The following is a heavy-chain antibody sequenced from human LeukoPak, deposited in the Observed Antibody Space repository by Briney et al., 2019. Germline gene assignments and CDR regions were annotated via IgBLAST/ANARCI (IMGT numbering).Heavy chain of an antibody. J-gene: IGHJ4*02. CDR2: IYSGGST. CDR1: GFTVSSNY. Sequence: GGSLRLSCAASGFTVSSNYMSWVRQAPGMGLEWVSVIYSGGSTYYADSVKGRFTISRDNSKNTLYLQMNSLRAEDTAVYYCARSYRGVTDYWGQGTLVTVSS. CDR3: ARSYRGVTDY. D-gene: IGHD2-21*02. V-gene: IGHV3-53*01.